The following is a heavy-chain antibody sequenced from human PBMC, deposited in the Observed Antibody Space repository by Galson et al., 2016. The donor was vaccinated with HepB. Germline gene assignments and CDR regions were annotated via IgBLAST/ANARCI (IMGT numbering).Heavy chain of an antibody. J-gene: IGHJ5*02. CDR3: AGEGQLGIGNLFDP. D-gene: IGHD7-27*01. Sequence: SVKVSCKASGYTFTDYYIHWVRQAPGQGLEWVGWINPNSGGTNLAQKFQGRVTMTRDTSIRAVYMDLTSLRSDDTAVYYCAGEGQLGIGNLFDPWGRGTLVTVSS. V-gene: IGHV1-2*02. CDR1: GYTFTDYY. CDR2: INPNSGGT.